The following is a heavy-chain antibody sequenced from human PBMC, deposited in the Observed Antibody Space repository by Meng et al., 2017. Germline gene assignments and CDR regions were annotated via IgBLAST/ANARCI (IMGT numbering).Heavy chain of an antibody. CDR3: ARVGSFLRDY. D-gene: IGHD2/OR15-2a*01. CDR2: INHSGST. Sequence: QGQLQQWGAGLLTPSETLSLTCAVYGASFSGYYWSWIRQPPGKGLEWIGEINHSGSTNYNPSLKSRVTISVDTSKNQFSLKLSSVTAADTAVYYCARVGSFLRDYWGQGTLVTVSS. CDR1: GASFSGYY. J-gene: IGHJ4*02. V-gene: IGHV4-34*01.